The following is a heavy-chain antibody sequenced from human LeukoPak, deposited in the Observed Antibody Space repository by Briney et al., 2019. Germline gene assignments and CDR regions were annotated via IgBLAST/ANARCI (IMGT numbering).Heavy chain of an antibody. Sequence: SEPLSLTCAVYGGSLSDYYWGWIRQPPGKGLEWIGEIIHSGGTNYNPSLESRVTMSVDTSKNQFSLKLSSVTAADTAAYYCARRGGIIRGVASYYYMDVWGKGTTVTISS. J-gene: IGHJ6*03. CDR2: IIHSGGT. V-gene: IGHV4-34*12. CDR1: GGSLSDYY. D-gene: IGHD3-10*01. CDR3: ARRGGIIRGVASYYYMDV.